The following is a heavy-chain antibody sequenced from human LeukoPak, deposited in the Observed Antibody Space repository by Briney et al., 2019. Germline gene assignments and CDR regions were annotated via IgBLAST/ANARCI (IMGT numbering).Heavy chain of an antibody. D-gene: IGHD1-26*01. CDR2: IRHDGSTK. J-gene: IGHJ4*02. CDR3: ARYLVGTTPGRY. V-gene: IGHV3-7*03. Sequence: GGSLRLSCTASGFPFYSYWMTWVRQTPGKGLEWVANIRHDGSTKYYVDSVKGRFTISRDNAMNSLYLQMDSLRVEDTAVYYCARYLVGTTPGRYWGRGTLVTVSS. CDR1: GFPFYSYW.